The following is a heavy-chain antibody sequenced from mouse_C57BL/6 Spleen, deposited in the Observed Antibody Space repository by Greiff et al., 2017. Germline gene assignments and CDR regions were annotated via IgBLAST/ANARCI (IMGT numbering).Heavy chain of an antibody. J-gene: IGHJ4*01. CDR3: AIKGIYDGYYECRDD. CDR1: GYTFTDYY. V-gene: IGHV1-75*01. CDR2: IFPGSGST. D-gene: IGHD2-3*01. Sequence: QVQLQQSGPDLVKPGASVKISCKASGYTFTDYYINWVKPRPGQGLEWIGWIFPGSGSTYYNEKFKGKATLTVDNSSSTAYMLLSSLTSEDSAVYFCAIKGIYDGYYECRDDWGQGTSGTVSS.